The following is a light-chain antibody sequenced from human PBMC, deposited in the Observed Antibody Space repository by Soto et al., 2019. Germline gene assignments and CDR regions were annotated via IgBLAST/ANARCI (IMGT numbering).Light chain of an antibody. Sequence: DVVMTQSPLSLPVTLGQPASSSCRSIQSLVYNDGNTYLNWVQQRPGQSPRRLIYGASSRATGIPDRFSGSGSGTDFTLTISRLEPEDFAVYYCQQYGSSPPLSFGGGTKVDIK. CDR1: QSLVYNDGNTY. J-gene: IGKJ4*01. CDR3: QQYGSSPPLS. CDR2: GAS. V-gene: IGKV2-30*01.